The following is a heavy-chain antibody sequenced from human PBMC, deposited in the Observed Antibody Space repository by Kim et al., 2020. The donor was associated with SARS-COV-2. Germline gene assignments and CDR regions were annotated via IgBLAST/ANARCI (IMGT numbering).Heavy chain of an antibody. CDR3: ARARYGSGSQLEV. D-gene: IGHD3-10*01. V-gene: IGHV4-31*03. Sequence: SETLSLTCTVSGGSISSGGYYWSWIRQHPGKGLEWIGYIYYSGSTYYNTSLKSRVTISVDTSKNQFSLKLSSVTAADTAVYYCARARYGSGSQLEVWGQGTLVTVSS. CDR1: GGSISSGGYY. J-gene: IGHJ4*02. CDR2: IYYSGST.